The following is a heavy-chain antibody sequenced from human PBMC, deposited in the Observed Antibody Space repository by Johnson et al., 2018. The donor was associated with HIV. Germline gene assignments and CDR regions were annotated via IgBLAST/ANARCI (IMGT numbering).Heavy chain of an antibody. V-gene: IGHV3-9*01. D-gene: IGHD5-18*01. CDR1: GFTFDDYA. Sequence: VQLVESGGGLVQPGRSLRLSCAASGFTFDDYAMHWVRQAPGKGLEWVSGISWNSGSIGYADSVKGRFTISRDNAKNSLYLQMKRLRAEDTALYYCASFFSAELWTDAFDIWGQGTMVTVSS. CDR3: ASFFSAELWTDAFDI. J-gene: IGHJ3*02. CDR2: ISWNSGSI.